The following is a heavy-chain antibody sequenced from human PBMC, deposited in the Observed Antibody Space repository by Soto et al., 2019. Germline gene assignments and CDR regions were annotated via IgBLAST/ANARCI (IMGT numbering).Heavy chain of an antibody. V-gene: IGHV1-3*01. D-gene: IGHD5-18*01. CDR1: GYTFTSYA. CDR3: ARDPGYSYADY. Sequence: ASVKVSCKASGYTFTSYAMHWVRQAPGQRLEWMGWVNAGNGNTKYSQKFQGRVTITRDTSASTAYMELSSLRSEDTAVYYCARDPGYSYADYWGQGTLVTVSS. J-gene: IGHJ4*02. CDR2: VNAGNGNT.